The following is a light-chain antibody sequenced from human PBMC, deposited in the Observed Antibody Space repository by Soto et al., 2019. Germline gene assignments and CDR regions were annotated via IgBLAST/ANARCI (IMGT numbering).Light chain of an antibody. CDR1: SSDFGDSTY. CDR3: TSYTRSGLIV. V-gene: IGLV2-14*01. J-gene: IGLJ1*01. Sequence: QSALAQPASVSGSPGQSITVSCTGTSSDFGDSTYVSWYQQHPGKAPRLIIYDVNNRPSGVAARFSASRSGNTASLTISGLQAEDGADYYCTSYTRSGLIVFGTGTKATVL. CDR2: DVN.